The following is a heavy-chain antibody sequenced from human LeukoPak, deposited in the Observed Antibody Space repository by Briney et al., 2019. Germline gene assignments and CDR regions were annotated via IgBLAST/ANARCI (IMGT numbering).Heavy chain of an antibody. CDR1: GFTFTTYW. V-gene: IGHV3-7*01. D-gene: IGHD3-22*01. CDR2: IKQDGSEK. J-gene: IGHJ4*02. CDR3: ARTMYYYDSSGYSNFDY. Sequence: GGSLRLSCATSGFTFTTYWMNWVRQAPGKGLEWVANIKQDGSEKYYVDSVKGRFTISRDNAKNSLYLQMNSLRAEDTAVYYCARTMYYYDSSGYSNFDYWGQGTLVTVSS.